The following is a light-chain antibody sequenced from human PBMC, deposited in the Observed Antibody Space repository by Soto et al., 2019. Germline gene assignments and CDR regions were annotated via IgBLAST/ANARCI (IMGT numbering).Light chain of an antibody. J-gene: IGKJ1*01. V-gene: IGKV2-28*01. CDR1: QSLLHSNGYNY. Sequence: DIVMTQSPLSLPVTPGEPASISCRSSQSLLHSNGYNYLDWYLQKPGQSPQLLIYLGSNRASGVPDRFSGRGSGTDFALKISRVEAEDVGVYYCMQALRTSWTFGQGTKVEIK. CDR2: LGS. CDR3: MQALRTSWT.